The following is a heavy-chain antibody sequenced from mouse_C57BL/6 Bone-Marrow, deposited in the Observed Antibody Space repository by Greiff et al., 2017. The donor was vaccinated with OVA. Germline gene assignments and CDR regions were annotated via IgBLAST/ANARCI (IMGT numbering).Heavy chain of an antibody. Sequence: QVQLKQPGAELVKPGASVKMSCKASGYTFTSYWITWVKQRPGQGLEWIGDIYPGSGSTNYNEKFKSKATLTVDTSSSTAYMQLSSLTSEDSAVYYCATSSYGSSYGGFAYWGQGTLVTVSA. J-gene: IGHJ3*01. CDR2: IYPGSGST. V-gene: IGHV1-55*01. CDR1: GYTFTSYW. D-gene: IGHD1-1*01. CDR3: ATSSYGSSYGGFAY.